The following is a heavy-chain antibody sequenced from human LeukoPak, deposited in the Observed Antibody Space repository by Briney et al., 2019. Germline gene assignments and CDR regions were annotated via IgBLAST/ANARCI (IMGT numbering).Heavy chain of an antibody. CDR3: ASNIVVEDAFDI. V-gene: IGHV4-34*01. CDR2: NNHSGST. J-gene: IGHJ3*02. CDR1: GGSFSGYY. Sequence: PSETLSLTCAVYGGSFSGYYWSWIRQPPGKGLEWIGENNHSGSTNYNPSLKSRVTISVDTSKNQFSLKLSSVTAADTAVYYCASNIVVEDAFDIWGQGTMVTVSS. D-gene: IGHD2-2*01.